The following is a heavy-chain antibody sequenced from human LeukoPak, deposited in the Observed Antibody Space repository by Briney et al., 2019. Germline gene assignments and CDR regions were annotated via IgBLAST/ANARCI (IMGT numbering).Heavy chain of an antibody. CDR1: GASVTNYY. Sequence: KASETLSLTCTVSGASVTNYYWSWIRQPPGKGLEWIGYIYLSGCANYNPSLKSRVIISVDTSKNQVSLKVASVTAADTAVYYCARLWGTGRIKDVWGQGTTVIVSS. CDR2: IYLSGCA. D-gene: IGHD1-26*01. J-gene: IGHJ6*02. V-gene: IGHV4-59*08. CDR3: ARLWGTGRIKDV.